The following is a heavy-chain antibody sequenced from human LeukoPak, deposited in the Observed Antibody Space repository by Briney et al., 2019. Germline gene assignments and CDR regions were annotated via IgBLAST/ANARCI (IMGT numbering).Heavy chain of an antibody. J-gene: IGHJ4*02. V-gene: IGHV4-4*07. CDR3: ATALYSSGWYYFDY. CDR2: IYTSGST. Sequence: PSETLSLTCTVSGGSISSYYWSWIRQPAGKGLEWIGRIYTSGSTNYNPSLKSRVTMSVDTSKNQFSLKLSSVTAADTAVYYCATALYSSGWYYFDYWGQGTLVTVSS. D-gene: IGHD6-19*01. CDR1: GGSISSYY.